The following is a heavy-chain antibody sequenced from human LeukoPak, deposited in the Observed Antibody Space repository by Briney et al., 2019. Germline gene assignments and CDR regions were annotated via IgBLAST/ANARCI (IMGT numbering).Heavy chain of an antibody. CDR2: ISPSGGST. D-gene: IGHD3-10*01. J-gene: IGHJ4*02. CDR3: ARGEMVRGVIPL. CDR1: GYTFTSYY. Sequence: ASLNVSCKASGYTFTSYYVHWVRQAPRQGLEWMGIISPSGGSTSYAQKSQGRVSMTSDTSTSTVYMEPSSLRSEATAEYYCARGEMVRGVIPLWGQGTLVTVSS. V-gene: IGHV1-46*01.